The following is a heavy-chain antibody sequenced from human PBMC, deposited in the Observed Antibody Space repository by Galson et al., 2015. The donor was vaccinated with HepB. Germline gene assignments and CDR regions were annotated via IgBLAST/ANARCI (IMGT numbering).Heavy chain of an antibody. CDR2: ISAYNGNT. Sequence: SVKVSCKASGGTFSSYAISWVRQAPGQGLEWMGWISAYNGNTNYAQKLQGRVTMTTDTSTSTAYMELRSLRSDDTAVYYCAREGLIAARRGYYYYYGMDVWGQGTTVTVSS. D-gene: IGHD6-6*01. J-gene: IGHJ6*02. CDR3: AREGLIAARRGYYYYYGMDV. V-gene: IGHV1-18*01. CDR1: GGTFSSYA.